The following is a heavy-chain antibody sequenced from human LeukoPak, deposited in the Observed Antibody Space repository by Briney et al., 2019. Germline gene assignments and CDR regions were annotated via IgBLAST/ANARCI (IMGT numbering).Heavy chain of an antibody. CDR1: GGSISSGGYY. J-gene: IGHJ6*02. D-gene: IGHD2-2*02. CDR3: ARDQCSSTSCYTEGYGMDV. Sequence: SETLSPTCTVSGGSISSGGYYWSWIRQHPGKGLEWIGYIYYSGSTYYNPSLKSRVTISVDTSKNQFSLKLSSVTAADTAVYYCARDQCSSTSCYTEGYGMDVWGQGTTVTVSS. CDR2: IYYSGST. V-gene: IGHV4-31*03.